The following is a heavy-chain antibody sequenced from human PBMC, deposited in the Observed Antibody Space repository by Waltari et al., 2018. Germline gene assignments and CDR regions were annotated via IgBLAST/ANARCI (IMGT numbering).Heavy chain of an antibody. CDR3: ARDRGRGLYLDS. CDR2: VHGSGRT. V-gene: IGHV4-4*02. CDR1: GDSVSNRYL. Sequence: QLQLQESGPGLVKPSGTLSLTCAVSGDSVSNRYLWNWVRQPPGKGLEWIGQVHGSGRTNYNPSFASRVTVSLDTYNNHFSLTVTSTTAADTAVYYCARDRGRGLYLDSWGPGTLVTVSP. D-gene: IGHD2-15*01. J-gene: IGHJ4*02.